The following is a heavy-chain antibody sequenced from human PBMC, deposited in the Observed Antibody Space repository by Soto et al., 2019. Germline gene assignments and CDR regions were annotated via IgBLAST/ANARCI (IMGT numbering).Heavy chain of an antibody. J-gene: IGHJ4*02. CDR2: ISGSGGTT. CDR3: AKVRESAAAGPFDS. V-gene: IGHV3-23*01. CDR1: GFTFSAYA. Sequence: GGSLRLSCAASGFTFSAYAMSWVRQAPGKGLEWVSVISGSGGTTYYADSVKGRFTISRDNSKNTLYVQMNSLRAEDTAVYYCAKVRESAAAGPFDSWGQGTLVTVSS. D-gene: IGHD6-13*01.